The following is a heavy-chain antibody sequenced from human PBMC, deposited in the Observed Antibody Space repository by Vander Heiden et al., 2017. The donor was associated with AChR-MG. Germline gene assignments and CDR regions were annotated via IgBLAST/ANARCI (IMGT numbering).Heavy chain of an antibody. J-gene: IGHJ4*02. V-gene: IGHV3-7*01. CDR3: ASRSRDY. CDR1: GFVLSITY. Sequence: EVQLMESGGGLAQPGGCLRLSCEASGFVLSITYMMWVRQAPGKGLEWVANIKPDGSEKQYVDSVKGRFTISRDNSKNSLSLQMNSLRAEDTAVYYCASRSRDYWGQGILVTVSS. CDR2: IKPDGSEK.